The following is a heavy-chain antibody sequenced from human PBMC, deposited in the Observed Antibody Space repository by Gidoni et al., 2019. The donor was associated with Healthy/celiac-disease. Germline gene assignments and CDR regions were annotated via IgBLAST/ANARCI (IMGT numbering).Heavy chain of an antibody. CDR2: IYYSGST. Sequence: QVQLQESGPGLVKPSETLSLTCTVSGGSISSYYWSWIRQPPGKGLEWIGYIYYSGSTNYNPSLKSRVTISVDTSKNQFSLKLSSVTAADTAVYYCARTLEYYYDSSGYYPLGYWGQGTLVTVSS. J-gene: IGHJ4*02. V-gene: IGHV4-59*08. CDR1: GGSISSYY. CDR3: ARTLEYYYDSSGYYPLGY. D-gene: IGHD3-22*01.